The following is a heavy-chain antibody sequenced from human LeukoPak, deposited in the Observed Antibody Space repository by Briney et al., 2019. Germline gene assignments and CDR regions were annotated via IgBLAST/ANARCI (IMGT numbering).Heavy chain of an antibody. CDR2: ISYDGSNR. CDR3: ARSSLPNYYGSGSQFDY. V-gene: IGHV3-30*03. D-gene: IGHD3-10*01. Sequence: GGSLRLSCAVSGFTFSSYGMHWVRQAPGKGLEWVAVISYDGSNRYYADSVKGRFTISRDNSKNTLYLQMGSLRAEDMAVYYCARSSLPNYYGSGSQFDYWGQGTLVTVSS. J-gene: IGHJ4*02. CDR1: GFTFSSYG.